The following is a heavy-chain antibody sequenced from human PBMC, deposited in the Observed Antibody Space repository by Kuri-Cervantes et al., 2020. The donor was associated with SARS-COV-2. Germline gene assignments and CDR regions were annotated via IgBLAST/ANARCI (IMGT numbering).Heavy chain of an antibody. D-gene: IGHD3-10*01. J-gene: IGHJ6*02. CDR1: GFTFSSYA. CDR3: ARVRAMDM. Sequence: LSLTCAASGFTFSSYAMNWVRQAPGKGLEWLAYISPTASTIYYADSVTGRFTISRDNAQNAVYLHMKSLRADDTAVYYCARVRAMDMWDQGTTVTVSS. V-gene: IGHV3-48*03. CDR2: ISPTASTI.